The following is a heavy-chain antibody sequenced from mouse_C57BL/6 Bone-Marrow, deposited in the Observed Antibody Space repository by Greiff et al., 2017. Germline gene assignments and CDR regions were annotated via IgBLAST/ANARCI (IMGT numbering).Heavy chain of an antibody. Sequence: EVKLVESGGGLVKPGGSLKLSCAASGFTFSDYGMHWVRQAPEKGLEWVAYISSGSSTIYYADTVKGRFTISRDNAKNTLFLQMTSLRSEDTAMYYGARLYDEPYWYFDVWGTGTTVTVSS. V-gene: IGHV5-17*01. J-gene: IGHJ1*03. D-gene: IGHD2-4*01. CDR1: GFTFSDYG. CDR2: ISSGSSTI. CDR3: ARLYDEPYWYFDV.